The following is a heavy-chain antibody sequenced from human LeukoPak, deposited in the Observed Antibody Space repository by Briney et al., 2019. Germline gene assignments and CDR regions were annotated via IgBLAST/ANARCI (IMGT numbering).Heavy chain of an antibody. CDR1: GFTFSSYS. CDR3: ARDCWDYGSGSYCGIDY. Sequence: PGGSLRLSCAASGFTFSSYSMNLVRQAPGKGLEWVSSISSSSSYIYYADSVKGRFTISRDNAKNSLYLQMNSLRAEDTAVYYCARDCWDYGSGSYCGIDYWGQGTLVTVSS. CDR2: ISSSSSYI. D-gene: IGHD3-10*01. V-gene: IGHV3-21*01. J-gene: IGHJ4*02.